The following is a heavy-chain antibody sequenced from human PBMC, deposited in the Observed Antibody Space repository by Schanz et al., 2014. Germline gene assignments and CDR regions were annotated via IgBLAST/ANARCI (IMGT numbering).Heavy chain of an antibody. J-gene: IGHJ3*01. CDR2: ISAFDDKT. CDR1: GYSFTTYG. CDR3: ARETTIITGGAFDV. V-gene: IGHV1-18*01. D-gene: IGHD3-9*01. Sequence: QVQLVQSGAEVKKPGASVKVSCKASGYSFTTYGLNWVRQAPGQGPEWMGWISAFDDKTDYAQNLQGRLIMTTDTSTTTVYMELRGLRSDDTAVYYCARETTIITGGAFDVWGQGTMVTVSS.